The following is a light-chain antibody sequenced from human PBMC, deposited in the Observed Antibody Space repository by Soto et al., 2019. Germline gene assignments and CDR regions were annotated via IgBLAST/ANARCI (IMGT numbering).Light chain of an antibody. CDR3: QQYGSSPST. J-gene: IGKJ2*02. V-gene: IGKV3-20*01. CDR1: QSVSSSY. CDR2: GAS. Sequence: EIVLTQSPGTLSLSPGERATLSCRASQSVSSSYLAWYQQKPGQSPKLLIYGASSRATGIPDRFSGRGSGTDFTLTVSRLEPEDFEVYYCQQYGSSPSTFGQGTKLEVK.